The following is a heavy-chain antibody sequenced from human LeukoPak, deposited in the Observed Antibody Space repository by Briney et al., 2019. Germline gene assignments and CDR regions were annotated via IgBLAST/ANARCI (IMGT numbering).Heavy chain of an antibody. CDR3: AQDYPLDY. CDR1: GFTFSSHT. J-gene: IGHJ4*02. CDR2: ISGSGGST. Sequence: GGSLRLSCAASGFTFSSHTMHWVRQAPGKGLEWVSAISGSGGSTYYADSVKGRFTISRDNSKNTVYPQMNTLRAEDTAVYYCAQDYPLDYWGQGALVTVSS. V-gene: IGHV3-23*01.